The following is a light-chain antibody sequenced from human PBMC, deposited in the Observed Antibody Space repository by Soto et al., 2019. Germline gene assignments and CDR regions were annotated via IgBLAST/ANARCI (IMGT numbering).Light chain of an antibody. CDR2: GAS. Sequence: EVVLTQSPGTLSLSPGARATLSCRASQSVNDNHLAWYQQKGGQAPRLLIYGASTRATGVPERFSGSGFGTAYSLIINRLEPEDFALYYCKLYGGSPPRGTVDPGTTVEI. CDR1: QSVNDNH. V-gene: IGKV3-20*01. CDR3: KLYGGSPPRGT. J-gene: IGKJ3*01.